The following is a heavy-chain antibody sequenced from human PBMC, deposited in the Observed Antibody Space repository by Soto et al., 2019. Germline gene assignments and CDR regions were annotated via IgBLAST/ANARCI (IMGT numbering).Heavy chain of an antibody. CDR3: ARVGNTSRRNYYYYYGMDV. D-gene: IGHD2-2*01. CDR1: GFTFSSYS. J-gene: IGHJ6*02. CDR2: ISSSSSYI. V-gene: IGHV3-21*01. Sequence: EVQLVESGGGLVKPGGSLRLSCAASGFTFSSYSMNWVRQAPGKGLEWVSSISSSSSYIYYADSVKGRFTISRDNAKNSLYLQMNSLRAEDTAVYYCARVGNTSRRNYYYYYGMDVWGQGTTVTVSS.